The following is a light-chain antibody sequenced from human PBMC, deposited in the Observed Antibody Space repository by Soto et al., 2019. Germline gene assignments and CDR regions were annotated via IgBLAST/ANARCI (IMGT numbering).Light chain of an antibody. J-gene: IGKJ3*01. CDR2: HAS. V-gene: IGKV1-27*01. Sequence: DIQMTQSPPSLSASVGDTVTITCRASQAINGYLAWYQQKPGEVPKLLIYHASTLQPGVPSRFSGGGSGADYTLTISSLQPEDGATYFRQNDKSALFVFGPGSKVNIK. CDR1: QAINGY. CDR3: QNDKSALFV.